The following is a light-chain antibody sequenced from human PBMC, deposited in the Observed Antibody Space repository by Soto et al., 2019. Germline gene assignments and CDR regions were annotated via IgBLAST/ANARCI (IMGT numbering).Light chain of an antibody. Sequence: IQMTHPPSTLSSSLVVMVTISCLSSQSISSWLAWYQQKPGKAPKLLIYDASSLESGVPSRFSGSGSGTEFTLTISSLQPDDFATYYCQQYNSYALRWTFGQGTNVDIK. V-gene: IGKV1-5*01. CDR1: QSISSW. J-gene: IGKJ1*01. CDR3: QQYNSYALRWT. CDR2: DAS.